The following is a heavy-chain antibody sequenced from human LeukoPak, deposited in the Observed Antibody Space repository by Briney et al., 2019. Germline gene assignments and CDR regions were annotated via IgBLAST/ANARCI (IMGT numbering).Heavy chain of an antibody. CDR3: ARDRQRGRGYFDY. V-gene: IGHV4-59*01. D-gene: IGHD3-10*01. CDR2: IYYSGST. Sequence: SETLSLTCTVSGGSISSYYWRWIRQPPGKGLEWIGYIYYSGSTNYNPSLKSRVTISVDTSKNQFSLKLSSVTAADTAVYYCARDRQRGRGYFDYWGQGTLVTVSS. J-gene: IGHJ4*02. CDR1: GGSISSYY.